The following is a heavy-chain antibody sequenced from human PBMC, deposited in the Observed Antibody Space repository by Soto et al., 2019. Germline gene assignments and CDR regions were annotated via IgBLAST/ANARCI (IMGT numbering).Heavy chain of an antibody. CDR2: IDWDDDK. Sequence: SGPTLVNPTQTLTLTCTFSGFSLTTIGMCVTWIRQPPGKPLEWLALIDWDDDKYYSTSLKTRLTISKGTSKNQVVLTMTNMDPVDTATYYCARRFSHGFRDYGLDVWGQGTTVTVSS. CDR1: GFSLTTIGMC. D-gene: IGHD3-10*01. CDR3: ARRFSHGFRDYGLDV. J-gene: IGHJ6*02. V-gene: IGHV2-70*01.